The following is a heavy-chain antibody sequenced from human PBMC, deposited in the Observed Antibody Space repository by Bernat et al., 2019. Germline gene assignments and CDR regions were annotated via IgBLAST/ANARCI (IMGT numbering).Heavy chain of an antibody. V-gene: IGHV3-49*04. CDR3: GRQYYFDY. CDR1: GFTFGDYD. D-gene: IGHD2/OR15-2a*01. J-gene: IGHJ4*02. CDR2: IRSKAYGGKP. Sequence: VQLVESGGGLVKPGGSLRLSCTASGFTFGDYDVSWVRQAPGKGLEWVGFIRSKAYGGKPEYAASMKGRFTISRDDSISIAYLQMNSLKTDDTAVYYCGRQYYFDYWGQGTLVTVSS.